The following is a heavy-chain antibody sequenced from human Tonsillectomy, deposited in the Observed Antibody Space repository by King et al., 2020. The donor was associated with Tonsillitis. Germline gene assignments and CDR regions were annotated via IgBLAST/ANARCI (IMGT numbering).Heavy chain of an antibody. CDR3: ARDVPLRGPGRGYYMDV. CDR1: GFTFSDYY. V-gene: IGHV3-11*05. Sequence: QLVESGGGLVKPGGSLRLSCEASGFTFSDYYMSWIRQAPGKGLEWVSHISTSTSHTHYADSVKGRFTISRDNAKNSLYLQMNSLRAEDTAVYYCARDVPLRGPGRGYYMDVWGKGTTVTVSS. D-gene: IGHD3-10*02. J-gene: IGHJ6*03. CDR2: ISTSTSHT.